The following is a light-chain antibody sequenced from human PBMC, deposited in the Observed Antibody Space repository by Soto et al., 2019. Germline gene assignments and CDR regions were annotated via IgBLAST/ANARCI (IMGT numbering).Light chain of an antibody. J-gene: IGLJ3*02. CDR1: SSNIGSNY. Sequence: QSVLTQPPSAYETPGQRVTISCSGSSSNIGSNYVYWYQQLPGTTPKLLIYRNNQRPSGVPDRFSGSKSGTSASLAISGLRSEDEADYYCAAWDDSLSGWVFGGGTKLTVL. CDR3: AAWDDSLSGWV. V-gene: IGLV1-47*01. CDR2: RNN.